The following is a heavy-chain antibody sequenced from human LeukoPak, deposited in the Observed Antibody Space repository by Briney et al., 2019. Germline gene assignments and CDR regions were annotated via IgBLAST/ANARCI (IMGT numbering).Heavy chain of an antibody. D-gene: IGHD2/OR15-2a*01. CDR3: AKAVVIVQTATPFDY. J-gene: IGHJ4*02. V-gene: IGHV3-23*01. CDR1: GFTFSSYA. Sequence: GGSLRLSCAASGFTFSSYAMSWVRQAPGKGLEWVSTFSGSGGNTYYADSVKGRFTISRDNSKNTLHMQMNSLRAEDTAVYYCAKAVVIVQTATPFDYWGQGTLVTVSS. CDR2: FSGSGGNT.